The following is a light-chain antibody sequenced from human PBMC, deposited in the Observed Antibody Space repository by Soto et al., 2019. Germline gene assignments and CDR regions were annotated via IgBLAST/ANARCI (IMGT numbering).Light chain of an antibody. Sequence: DIQMTQSPSSLSASVGDRVTITCRASQRIGSFVNWYQQKPGKAPKFLISAASTLQSGVPSRFRGSGSGTDFTLTISSLQPDDLATYFCQQSYSPPYTFGQGTKLEIK. V-gene: IGKV1-39*01. CDR3: QQSYSPPYT. J-gene: IGKJ2*01. CDR1: QRIGSF. CDR2: AAS.